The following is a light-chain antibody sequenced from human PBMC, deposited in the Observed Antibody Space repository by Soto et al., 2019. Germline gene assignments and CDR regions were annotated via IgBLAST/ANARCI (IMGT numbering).Light chain of an antibody. Sequence: EIVLTQSPGTLSLSPGERATLSCRASQSVSSNLAWYQQKPGQAPMLLIYVASTRATGIPARFSGSGSGTEFTLTISSLQSEDFAVYYCQQYNNWPWTFGQGTKVDIK. V-gene: IGKV3-15*01. CDR2: VAS. CDR1: QSVSSN. J-gene: IGKJ1*01. CDR3: QQYNNWPWT.